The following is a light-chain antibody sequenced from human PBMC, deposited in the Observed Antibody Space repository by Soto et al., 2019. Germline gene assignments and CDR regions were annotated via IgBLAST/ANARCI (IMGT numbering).Light chain of an antibody. CDR1: QSVSNN. CDR3: QQFRNWPWT. V-gene: IGKV3D-15*01. CDR2: AGS. J-gene: IGKJ1*01. Sequence: EVVLTQSPGTLSLSPVERATLSCRASQSVSNNLAWYQQKPGQAPRLLIHAGSTRATGIPARISGSGSGTEFTLTISSLQSEDFAVYYCQQFRNWPWTFGQGTKVDI.